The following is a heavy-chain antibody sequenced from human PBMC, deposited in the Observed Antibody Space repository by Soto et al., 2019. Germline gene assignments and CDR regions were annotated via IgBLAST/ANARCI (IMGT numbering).Heavy chain of an antibody. J-gene: IGHJ4*02. D-gene: IGHD6-19*01. V-gene: IGHV4-34*01. CDR2: INHTGST. CDR1: GASFSDYS. Sequence: SETLSLTCAIYGASFSDYSWSWIRQPPGKGLQWIGEINHTGSTNYSPSLKSRVTISVDTSKNQFSLRLSSVTAADAAVYYCASTRIAVEVNWGRGILVTVS. CDR3: ASTRIAVEVN.